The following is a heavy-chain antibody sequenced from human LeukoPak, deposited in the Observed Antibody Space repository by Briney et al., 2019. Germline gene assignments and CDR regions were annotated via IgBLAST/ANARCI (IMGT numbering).Heavy chain of an antibody. D-gene: IGHD3-16*01. CDR2: ISNSGSHI. J-gene: IGHJ4*02. V-gene: IGHV3-21*01. CDR1: GFAFSNYS. CDR3: ATLLLGPTEDY. Sequence: GGSLRLSCVVSGFAFSNYSMRWVRLAPGKGLEWVSSISNSGSHIYDADSVKGRFTISRDNAKNSLFLQMNSLRAEDAAVYYCATLLLGPTEDYWGQGTLVTVSS.